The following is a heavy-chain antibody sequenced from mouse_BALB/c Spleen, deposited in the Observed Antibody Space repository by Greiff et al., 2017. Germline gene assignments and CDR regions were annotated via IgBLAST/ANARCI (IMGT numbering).Heavy chain of an antibody. J-gene: IGHJ3*01. V-gene: IGHV5-9-4*01. CDR3: ARGDTTATSAWFAY. CDR2: ISSGGSYT. D-gene: IGHD1-2*01. Sequence: DVQLVESGGGLVKPGGSLKLSCAASGFTFSSYAMSWVRQSPEKRLEWVAEISSGGSYTYYPDTVTGRFTISRDNAKNTLYLEMSSLRSEDTAMYYCARGDTTATSAWFAYWGQGTLVTVSA. CDR1: GFTFSSYA.